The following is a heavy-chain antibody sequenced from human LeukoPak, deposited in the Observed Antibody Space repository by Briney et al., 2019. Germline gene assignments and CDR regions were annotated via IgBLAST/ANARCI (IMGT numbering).Heavy chain of an antibody. Sequence: GGSLRLSCAASGFPFSGYAMHWVRQAPGKGLEWVAVMSYDGSNKYYADSVKGRVTISRDNSKNSLYLQMDRLKTEVTAVYYCARHRYPSLHSSGYFDYWGQGTLVTVSS. CDR1: GFPFSGYA. V-gene: IGHV3-30-3*01. CDR3: ARHRYPSLHSSGYFDY. D-gene: IGHD3-22*01. J-gene: IGHJ4*02. CDR2: MSYDGSNK.